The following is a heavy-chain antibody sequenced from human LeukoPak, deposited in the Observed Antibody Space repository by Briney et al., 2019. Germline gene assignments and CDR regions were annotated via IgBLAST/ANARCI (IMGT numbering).Heavy chain of an antibody. CDR1: GGTFSSYA. D-gene: IGHD3-22*01. Sequence: SVKVSCKASGGTFSSYAISWVRQAPGQGLEWMGGIIPIFGTANYAQKFQGRVTITADESTSTAYMELSSLRSEDTAVYYCASEDYYDSSGYYSGPFDYWGQGTLVTVSS. V-gene: IGHV1-69*13. CDR2: IIPIFGTA. CDR3: ASEDYYDSSGYYSGPFDY. J-gene: IGHJ4*02.